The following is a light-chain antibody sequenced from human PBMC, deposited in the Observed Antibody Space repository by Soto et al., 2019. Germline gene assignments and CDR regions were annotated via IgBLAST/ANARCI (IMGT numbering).Light chain of an antibody. V-gene: IGLV1-40*01. CDR1: NANIGSNYD. J-gene: IGLJ3*02. CDR3: QSYDSRLSGVV. CDR2: GNN. Sequence: QSVLTQPPSVSGVPGQRVTISCTGSNANIGSNYDVHWYQHLPGSAPKLLIYGNNNRPSGVPDRFSASKSVTSASLAIAGLQADDEADYYGQSYDSRLSGVVFGGGTKLTV.